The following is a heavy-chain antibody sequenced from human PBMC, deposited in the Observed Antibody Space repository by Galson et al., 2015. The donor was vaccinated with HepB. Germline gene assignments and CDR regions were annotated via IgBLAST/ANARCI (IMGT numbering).Heavy chain of an antibody. CDR2: FDPEDGET. CDR1: RYTLTELS. V-gene: IGHV1-24*01. CDR3: ATGGPASSSSSIWDY. D-gene: IGHD6-6*01. J-gene: IGHJ4*02. Sequence: QSGAEVKKPGASVKVSCKVSRYTLTELSMHWVRQAPGKGLEWMGGFDPEDGETIYAQKFQGRVTMTEDTSTDTAYMELSSLRSEDTAVYYCATGGPASSSSSIWDYWGQGTLVTVSS.